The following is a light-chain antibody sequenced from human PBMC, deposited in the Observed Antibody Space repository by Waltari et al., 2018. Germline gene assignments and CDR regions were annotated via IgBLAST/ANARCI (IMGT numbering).Light chain of an antibody. J-gene: IGLJ3*02. CDR2: DVA. V-gene: IGLV2-11*01. Sequence: QSALTQPRSVSGSPGQSVPIPCPGTSSDLGASHYVPWYQQHPGKAPKLMIYDVAKRPSGVPDRFSGSKSGDTASLAISGLQTEDEADYYCCSYAGSYTLGVFGGGTKLTVL. CDR1: SSDLGASHY. CDR3: CSYAGSYTLGV.